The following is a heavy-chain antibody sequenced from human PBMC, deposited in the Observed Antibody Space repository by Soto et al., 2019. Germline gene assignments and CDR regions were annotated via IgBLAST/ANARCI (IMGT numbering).Heavy chain of an antibody. CDR3: ARAGVDIDVPHYYYALDV. V-gene: IGHV3-23*01. Sequence: GGSLRLSCVASGFTFSTYAMTWVRQAPGKGLEWVSTIVGRGASTYYADSVKGRFTISRDNSKTTLYLQMNSLRAEDTAVYYCARAGVDIDVPHYYYALDVWGQGTTVTVSS. CDR2: IVGRGAST. J-gene: IGHJ6*02. D-gene: IGHD5-12*01. CDR1: GFTFSTYA.